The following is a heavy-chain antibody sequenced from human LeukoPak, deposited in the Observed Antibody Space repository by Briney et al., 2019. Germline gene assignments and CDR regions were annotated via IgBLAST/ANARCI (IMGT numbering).Heavy chain of an antibody. CDR3: ARDNPRGYYYDSSGYYSDGFDP. Sequence: SQTLSLTCAISGDSVSSNSAAWTWIRQSPSRGLEWLGRTYYRSKWYNDYAVSVQSRITINPDTSKNQFSLQLNSVTPEDTAVYYCARDNPRGYYYDSSGYYSDGFDPWGQGTLVTVSS. J-gene: IGHJ5*02. CDR2: TYYRSKWYN. V-gene: IGHV6-1*01. D-gene: IGHD3-22*01. CDR1: GDSVSSNSAA.